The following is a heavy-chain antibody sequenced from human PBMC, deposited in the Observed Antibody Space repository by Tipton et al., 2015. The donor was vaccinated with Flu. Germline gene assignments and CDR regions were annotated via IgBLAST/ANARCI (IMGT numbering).Heavy chain of an antibody. Sequence: TLSLTCAVSGYSISSGYYWGWIRQPPGKGLEWIGSICHSGSTYYNPSLKSRVTISVDTSKNQFSLKLSSVTAADTAVYYCARRYCSGGSCVTGWFDPWGQGTLVTVSS. CDR1: GYSISSGYY. J-gene: IGHJ5*02. CDR2: ICHSGST. CDR3: ARRYCSGGSCVTGWFDP. D-gene: IGHD2-15*01. V-gene: IGHV4-38-2*01.